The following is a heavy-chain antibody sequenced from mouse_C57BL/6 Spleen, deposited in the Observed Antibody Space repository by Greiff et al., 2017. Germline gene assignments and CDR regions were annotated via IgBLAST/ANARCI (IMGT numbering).Heavy chain of an antibody. V-gene: IGHV5-4*01. CDR1: GFTFSSYA. CDR2: ISDGGSYT. J-gene: IGHJ3*01. D-gene: IGHD2-12*01. CDR3: AREDDEGFAY. Sequence: EVQLVESGGGLVKPGGSLKLSCAASGFTFSSYAMSWVRQTPEKRLEWVATISDGGSYTYYPDNVKGRFTISRDNAKNNLYLQMSHLKSEDTAMYYCAREDDEGFAYWGQGTLVTVSA.